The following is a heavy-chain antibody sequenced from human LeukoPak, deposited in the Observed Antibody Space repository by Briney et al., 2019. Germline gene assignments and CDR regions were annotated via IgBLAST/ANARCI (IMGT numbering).Heavy chain of an antibody. CDR1: GGSISSYY. V-gene: IGHV4-59*01. CDR3: ARDDSSGWYMTD. D-gene: IGHD6-19*01. CDR2: IYYSGST. Sequence: PSETLSLTCTVPGGSISSYYWSWLRQPPGKGLEWLGYIYYSGSTNYNPSLKSRVTISVDTSKNQFSLKLSSVTAADTAVYYCARDDSSGWYMTDWGQGTLVTVSS. J-gene: IGHJ4*02.